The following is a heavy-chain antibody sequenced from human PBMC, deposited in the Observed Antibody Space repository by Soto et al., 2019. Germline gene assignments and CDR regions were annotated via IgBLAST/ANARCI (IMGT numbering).Heavy chain of an antibody. Sequence: PGGSLRLSCAASGFTFGSYSLNWVRQAPGKGLEWVSYISSSSSTVYYADSVEGRFTISRDNAKNSLYLQMNSLRDEDTAVYYCARTFGSSGGPLYFDYWGQGTLVTVSS. CDR3: ARTFGSSGGPLYFDY. CDR1: GFTFGSYS. J-gene: IGHJ4*02. CDR2: ISSSSSTV. D-gene: IGHD6-19*01. V-gene: IGHV3-48*02.